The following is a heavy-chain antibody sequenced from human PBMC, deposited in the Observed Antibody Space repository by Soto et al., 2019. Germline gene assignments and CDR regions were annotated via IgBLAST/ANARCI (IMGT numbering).Heavy chain of an antibody. Sequence: QVQLVQSGAEVKKHGASVKVSCKASGYTFTSYDINWVRQATGQGLEWMGWMNPNSGNTGYAQKFQGRVTMTRNTSISTAYMELSSLRSEDTAVYYCARGGPKLGRLPPGFDYWGQGTLVTVPS. CDR1: GYTFTSYD. CDR3: ARGGPKLGRLPPGFDY. CDR2: MNPNSGNT. J-gene: IGHJ4*02. D-gene: IGHD7-27*01. V-gene: IGHV1-8*01.